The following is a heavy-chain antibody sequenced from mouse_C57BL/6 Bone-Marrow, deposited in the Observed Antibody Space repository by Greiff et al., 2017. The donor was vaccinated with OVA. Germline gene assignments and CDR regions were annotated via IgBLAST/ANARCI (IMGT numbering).Heavy chain of an antibody. V-gene: IGHV1-63*01. CDR1: GYTFTNYW. Sequence: QVQLQQSGAELVRPGTSVKMSCKASGYTFTNYWIGWAKQRPGHGLEWIGDIYPGGGYTNYNEKFKGKATLTADKSSSTAYMQFSSLTSEDSAIYYCAYGHYYAMDYWGQGTSVTVSS. J-gene: IGHJ4*01. D-gene: IGHD1-1*01. CDR2: IYPGGGYT. CDR3: AYGHYYAMDY.